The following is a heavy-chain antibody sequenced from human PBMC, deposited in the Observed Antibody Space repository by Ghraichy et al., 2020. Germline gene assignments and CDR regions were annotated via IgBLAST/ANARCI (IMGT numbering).Heavy chain of an antibody. Sequence: PETLSLTCTVSGVSLSGYYWSWIRQPPGKGLEWIGYIYHNGGTNYNPSLKSRVSLSIDTSKNQFSLKLSSVTAADTAVYYCARDYLHYWYFDLWGRGTLLTVSS. CDR3: ARDYLHYWYFDL. CDR2: IYHNGGT. CDR1: GVSLSGYY. J-gene: IGHJ2*01. D-gene: IGHD3-10*01. V-gene: IGHV4-59*01.